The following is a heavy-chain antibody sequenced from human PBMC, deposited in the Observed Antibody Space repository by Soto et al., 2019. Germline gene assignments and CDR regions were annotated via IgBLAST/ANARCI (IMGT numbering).Heavy chain of an antibody. CDR3: ARGDPGYDFWSGSTDAFDI. CDR2: IYPGDSDT. V-gene: IGHV5-51*01. D-gene: IGHD3-3*01. CDR1: GYSFTSYW. Sequence: GESLKISCKGSGYSFTSYWIGWVRQMPGKGLEWMGIIYPGDSDTRYSPSFQGQVTISADKSISTAYLQWSSLKASDTAMYYCARGDPGYDFWSGSTDAFDIWGQGTMVTVSS. J-gene: IGHJ3*02.